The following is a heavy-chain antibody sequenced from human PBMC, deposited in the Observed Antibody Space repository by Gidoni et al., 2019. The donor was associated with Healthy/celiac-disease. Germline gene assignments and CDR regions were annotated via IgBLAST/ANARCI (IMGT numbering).Heavy chain of an antibody. J-gene: IGHJ4*02. CDR1: GFTFSSYG. CDR2: IWYDGSNK. Sequence: QVQLVESGGGVVQPGRSLRLSCAASGFTFSSYGMHWVRQAPGKGLEWVAVIWYDGSNKYYADSVKGRFTISRDNSKNTLYLQMNSLRAEDTAVYYCARDIDRGSILFDYWGQGTLVTVSS. V-gene: IGHV3-33*01. CDR3: ARDIDRGSILFDY. D-gene: IGHD3-16*01.